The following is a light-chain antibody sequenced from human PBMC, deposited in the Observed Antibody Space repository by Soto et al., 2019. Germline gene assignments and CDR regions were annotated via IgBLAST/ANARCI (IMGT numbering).Light chain of an antibody. J-gene: IGKJ2*01. CDR2: STS. Sequence: EIVLTQSPATLSVSPGERVTLSCRASQSVSSLLAWYQQKPGQAPRLLIYSTSTRATGIPARFSGSGSGTEFTLTISSLQSEDFAIYYCQQYHYWPYTFGQGTLLEIK. V-gene: IGKV3-15*01. CDR1: QSVSSL. CDR3: QQYHYWPYT.